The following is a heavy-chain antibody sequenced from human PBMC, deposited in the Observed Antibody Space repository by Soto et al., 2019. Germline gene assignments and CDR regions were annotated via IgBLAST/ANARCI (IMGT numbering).Heavy chain of an antibody. CDR1: GYTFTSYG. D-gene: IGHD2-2*01. Sequence: ASVKVSCKASGYTFTSYGISWVRQAPGQGLEWMGWISAYNGNTNYAQKLQGRVTMTTDTSTSTAYMELRSLRSDDTAVYYCATTAAPGGYYYYYYMDVWGKGTTVTVSS. V-gene: IGHV1-18*01. CDR2: ISAYNGNT. CDR3: ATTAAPGGYYYYYYMDV. J-gene: IGHJ6*03.